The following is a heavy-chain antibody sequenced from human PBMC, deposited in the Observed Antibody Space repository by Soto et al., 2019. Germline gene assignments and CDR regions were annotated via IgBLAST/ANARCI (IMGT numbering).Heavy chain of an antibody. CDR3: ARVNLYYDFWSGYYRRPFDY. CDR1: GGSFSGYY. Sequence: PSETLSLTCAVYGGSFSGYYWSWIRQPPGKGLEWIGEINHSGSTNYNPSLKSRVTISVDTSKNQFSLKLSSVTAADTAVYYCARVNLYYDFWSGYYRRPFDYWGQGTLVTVSS. CDR2: INHSGST. V-gene: IGHV4-34*01. D-gene: IGHD3-3*01. J-gene: IGHJ4*02.